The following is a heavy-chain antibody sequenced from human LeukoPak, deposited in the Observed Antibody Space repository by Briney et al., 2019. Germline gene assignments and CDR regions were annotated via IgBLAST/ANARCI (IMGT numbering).Heavy chain of an antibody. CDR2: MNPNSGNT. CDR3: TSTRVDTAMVTDY. D-gene: IGHD5-18*01. Sequence: ALVKVSCKASGYTFTSYDINWVRQATGQGLEWMGWMNPNSGNTGYAQKFQGRVTMTRNTSISTAYMELSSLRSEDTAVYYCTSTRVDTAMVTDYWGQGTLVTVSS. J-gene: IGHJ4*02. V-gene: IGHV1-8*01. CDR1: GYTFTSYD.